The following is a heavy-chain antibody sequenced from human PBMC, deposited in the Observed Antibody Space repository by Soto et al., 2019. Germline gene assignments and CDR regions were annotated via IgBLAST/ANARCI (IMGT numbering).Heavy chain of an antibody. D-gene: IGHD2-2*01. CDR3: AKNGNIVVVPAAPDY. Sequence: GGSLRLSCAASGFTFSSYAMNWVRQAPGKGLEWVSGISGSGGSTYYADSVKGRFTISRDNSKNTLYLQMNSLRAEDTAVYYCAKNGNIVVVPAAPDYWGQGTLVTVSS. J-gene: IGHJ4*02. V-gene: IGHV3-23*01. CDR2: ISGSGGST. CDR1: GFTFSSYA.